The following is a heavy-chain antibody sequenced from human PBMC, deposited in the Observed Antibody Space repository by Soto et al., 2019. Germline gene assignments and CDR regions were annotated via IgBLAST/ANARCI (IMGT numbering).Heavy chain of an antibody. CDR3: ARGGYCSSTSCYPELLLLW. Sequence: GGSLRLSCAASGFTFSSYWMRWVRQAPGKGLVWVARINSDGSSTSYADSVKGRFTISRDNAKNTLYLQMNSLRAEDTAVYYCARGGYCSSTSCYPELLLLWWGQGT. V-gene: IGHV3-74*01. D-gene: IGHD2-2*03. J-gene: IGHJ4*02. CDR1: GFTFSSYW. CDR2: INSDGSST.